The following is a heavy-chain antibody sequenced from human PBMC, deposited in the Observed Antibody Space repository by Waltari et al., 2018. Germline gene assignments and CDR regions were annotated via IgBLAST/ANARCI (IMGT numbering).Heavy chain of an antibody. CDR2: IIPILGIA. Sequence: QVQLVQSGAEVKKPGSSVKVSCKASGGTFSSYAISWVRQAPGQGLEWMGRIIPILGIANYAQKVQGRVTITADKSTSTAYMELSSLRSEDTAVYYCARGVVVHDAFDIWGQGTMVTVSS. CDR1: GGTFSSYA. V-gene: IGHV1-69*04. D-gene: IGHD3-22*01. CDR3: ARGVVVHDAFDI. J-gene: IGHJ3*02.